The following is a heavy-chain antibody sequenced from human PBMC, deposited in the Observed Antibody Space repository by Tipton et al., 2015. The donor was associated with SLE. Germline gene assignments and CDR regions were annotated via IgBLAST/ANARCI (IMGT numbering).Heavy chain of an antibody. CDR1: GGSFSGYY. V-gene: IGHV4-34*01. CDR2: INHSGST. Sequence: TLSLTCAVYGGSFSGYYWSWIRQPPGKGLEWIGEINHSGSTNYNPSLKSRVTISVDTSKNQFSLKLSSVTAADTAVYYCASSLGSSYWLDYWGQGTLVTVSS. J-gene: IGHJ4*02. CDR3: ASSLGSSYWLDY. D-gene: IGHD2-15*01.